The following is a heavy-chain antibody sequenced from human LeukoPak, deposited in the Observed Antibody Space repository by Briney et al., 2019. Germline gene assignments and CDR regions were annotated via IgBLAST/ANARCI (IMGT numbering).Heavy chain of an antibody. CDR2: IRQDGSDK. CDR1: GFTFSNYW. J-gene: IGHJ4*02. V-gene: IGHV3-7*01. CDR3: ARDLFLSGIPAAGVFDY. Sequence: GGSLRLSCAASGFTFSNYWMSWVRQAPGKGLEWVANIRQDGSDKYYMESVKGRFTISRDNANGSLYLQMNSLRAEDTAVYYCARDLFLSGIPAAGVFDYWGQGTLVTVSS. D-gene: IGHD6-25*01.